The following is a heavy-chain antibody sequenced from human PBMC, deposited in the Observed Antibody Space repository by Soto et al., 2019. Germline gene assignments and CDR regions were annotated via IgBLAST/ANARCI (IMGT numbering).Heavy chain of an antibody. CDR3: ARGGGFSRRVMGDYYYGMDV. CDR2: INHSGST. J-gene: IGHJ6*02. CDR1: GGSFSGYY. D-gene: IGHD3-10*01. V-gene: IGHV4-34*01. Sequence: PSETLSLTCAVYGGSFSGYYCSWIRQPPGKGLEWIGEINHSGSTNYNPSLKSRVTISVDTSKNQFSLKLSSVTAADTAVYYCARGGGFSRRVMGDYYYGMDVWGQGTTVTVSS.